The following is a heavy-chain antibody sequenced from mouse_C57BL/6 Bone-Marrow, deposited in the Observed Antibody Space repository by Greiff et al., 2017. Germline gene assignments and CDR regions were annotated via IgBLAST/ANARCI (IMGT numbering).Heavy chain of an antibody. CDR2: IYPRSGNT. D-gene: IGHD2-4*01. CDR3: ARYYDYDLYYCDY. Sequence: QVQLQQSGAELARPGASVKLSCKASGYTFTSYGISWVQQRTGKGLEWIGEIYPRSGNTSYNEKFKGKATLTADKSSSPAYMELRSLTSEDSAVYFCARYYDYDLYYCDYWGQGTTLTVSS. CDR1: GYTFTSYG. V-gene: IGHV1-81*01. J-gene: IGHJ2*01.